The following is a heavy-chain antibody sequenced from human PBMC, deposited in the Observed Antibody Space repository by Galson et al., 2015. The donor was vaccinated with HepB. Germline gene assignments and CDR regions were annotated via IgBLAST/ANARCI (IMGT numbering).Heavy chain of an antibody. V-gene: IGHV3-23*01. J-gene: IGHJ4*02. CDR2: ISGSGGST. CDR1: GFTFSSYA. Sequence: SLRLSCAASGFTFSSYAMSWVRQAPGKGLEWVSAISGSGGSTYYADSVKGRFTISRDNSKNTLYLQMNSLRAEDTAVYYCAKTLLAYCGGDCYSGFDYWGQGTLVTVSS. D-gene: IGHD2-21*02. CDR3: AKTLLAYCGGDCYSGFDY.